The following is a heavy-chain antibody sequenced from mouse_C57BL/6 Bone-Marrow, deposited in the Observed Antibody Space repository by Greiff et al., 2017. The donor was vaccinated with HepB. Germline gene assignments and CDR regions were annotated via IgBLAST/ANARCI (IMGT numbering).Heavy chain of an antibody. CDR2: ISDGGSYT. J-gene: IGHJ2*01. D-gene: IGHD1-1*01. V-gene: IGHV5-4*03. CDR1: GFTFSSYA. CDR3: ARANTVVYFDY. Sequence: EVKLVESGGGLVKPGGSLKLSCAASGFTFSSYAMSWVRQTPEKRLEWVATISDGGSYTYYPDNVKGRFTISRDNAKNNLYLQMSHLKSEDTAMYYCARANTVVYFDYWGQGTTLTVSS.